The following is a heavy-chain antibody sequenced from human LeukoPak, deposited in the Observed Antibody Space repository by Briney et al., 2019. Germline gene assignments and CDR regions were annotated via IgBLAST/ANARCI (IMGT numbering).Heavy chain of an antibody. J-gene: IGHJ3*02. CDR3: ARPHSDGPRGAFDI. D-gene: IGHD5-18*01. Sequence: GESLKISCGGSGYRFTSYWIGWVRQMPGKGLEWMGIVYPGDSDTRYSPSFQGQVTISADKSINTAYLQWSSLKASDTAMYYCARPHSDGPRGAFDIWGQGTMVTVSS. CDR2: VYPGDSDT. V-gene: IGHV5-51*01. CDR1: GYRFTSYW.